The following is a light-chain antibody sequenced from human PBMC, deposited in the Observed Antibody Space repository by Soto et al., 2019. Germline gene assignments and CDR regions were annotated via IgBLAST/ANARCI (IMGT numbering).Light chain of an antibody. J-gene: IGLJ3*02. V-gene: IGLV1-47*01. CDR3: ASWDDSLSGRV. Sequence: QSGLTQPPSASGTPGQRVIISCSGKTPNIGSNYVYWYRHLPGTAPQLLIYRNNQRPSGVPDRFSGFKSRTSASLAISGLRSEDEADYYCASWDDSLSGRVFGGGTKLTVL. CDR2: RNN. CDR1: TPNIGSNY.